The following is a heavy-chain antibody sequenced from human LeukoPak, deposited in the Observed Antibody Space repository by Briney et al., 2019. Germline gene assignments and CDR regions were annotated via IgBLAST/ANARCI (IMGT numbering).Heavy chain of an antibody. CDR3: ARDLVTVTKGFDI. CDR2: ISYIGST. V-gene: IGHV4-59*11. J-gene: IGHJ3*02. Sequence: SETLSLTCAVSADSFSSHYWTWIRQPPGKGLEWIGYISYIGSTNYNPSLKSRVTISIDTSKTQFSLKLSSVTAADTAVYYCARDLVTVTKGFDIWGQGTMVSVSS. D-gene: IGHD4-17*01. CDR1: ADSFSSHY.